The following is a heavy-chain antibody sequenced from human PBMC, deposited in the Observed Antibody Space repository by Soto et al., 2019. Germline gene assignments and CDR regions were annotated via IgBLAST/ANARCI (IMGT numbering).Heavy chain of an antibody. CDR2: ISGSGGST. CDR1: GFTFSSYA. D-gene: IGHD3-22*01. CDR3: ARRDSSGYYDYYGMDV. J-gene: IGHJ6*02. Sequence: PGGSLRLSCAASGFTFSSYAMSWVRQAPGKGLEWVSAISGSGGSTYYADSVKGRFTISRDNSKNTLYLQMNSLRAEDTAVYYCARRDSSGYYDYYGMDVWGQAPTVTVSS. V-gene: IGHV3-23*01.